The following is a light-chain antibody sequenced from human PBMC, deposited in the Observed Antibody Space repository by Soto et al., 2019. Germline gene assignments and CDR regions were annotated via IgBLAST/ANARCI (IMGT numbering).Light chain of an antibody. CDR3: QQTYSSLQWT. CDR2: AAV. CDR1: QSISSY. Sequence: DIQMTQSPFSLSASVGDRVTITCRASQSISSYLNWYQQRPGKPPKLLIYAAVSLQSGIPSRFSAYGFGPDFTLTISSLQPDDFATYYCQQTYSSLQWTVGQGTKVDSK. J-gene: IGKJ1*01. V-gene: IGKV1-39*01.